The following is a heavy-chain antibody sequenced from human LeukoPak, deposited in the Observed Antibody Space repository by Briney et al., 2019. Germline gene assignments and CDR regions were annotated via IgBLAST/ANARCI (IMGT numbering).Heavy chain of an antibody. CDR2: MYHSGST. J-gene: IGHJ4*02. V-gene: IGHV4-38-2*02. CDR1: GYSISSAYY. D-gene: IGHD5-24*01. CDR3: ARRSYNSPFRY. Sequence: SETLSLTCSVSGYSISSAYYWGWIRQPPGKGLEWIGTMYHSGSTNYNPSLKSRVTISVDTSKNQFSLNLRSVTAADTAVYYCARRSYNSPFRYWGQGTPVTVSS.